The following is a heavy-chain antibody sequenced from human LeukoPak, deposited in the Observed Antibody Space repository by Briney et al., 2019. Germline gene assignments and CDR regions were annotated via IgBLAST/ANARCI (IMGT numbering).Heavy chain of an antibody. CDR1: GFTFSSYG. Sequence: PGRSLRLSCAASGFTFSSYGMHWVRQAPGKGLEWVAVISSDGSNKYYTDSVKGRFTISRDNSKNTLYLQMNSLRAEDAAVHYCAKDILIAYYRTPNAEYFQHWGQGTLVTVSS. D-gene: IGHD3-9*01. CDR2: ISSDGSNK. J-gene: IGHJ1*01. V-gene: IGHV3-30*18. CDR3: AKDILIAYYRTPNAEYFQH.